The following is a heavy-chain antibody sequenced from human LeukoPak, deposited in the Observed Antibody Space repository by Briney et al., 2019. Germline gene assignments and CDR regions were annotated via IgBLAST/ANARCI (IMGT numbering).Heavy chain of an antibody. CDR2: IFYSGST. D-gene: IGHD1-1*01. CDR3: ARDETGTFDY. Sequence: SETLSLTCTVSGGSLSNYYWSWIWQPPGKGLEWIGYIFYSGSTNYNPSLKSRVTMSVDTSKNQFSLKLSSVTAADTAVYYCARDETGTFDYWGQGTLVTVSS. CDR1: GGSLSNYY. V-gene: IGHV4-59*12. J-gene: IGHJ4*02.